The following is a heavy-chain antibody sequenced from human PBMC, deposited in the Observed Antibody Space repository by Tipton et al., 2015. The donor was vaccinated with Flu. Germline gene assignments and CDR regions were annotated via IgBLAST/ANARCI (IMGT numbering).Heavy chain of an antibody. J-gene: IGHJ5*02. CDR2: IYYSGST. CDR1: GGSISSYY. Sequence: TLSLTCTVSGGSISSYYWSWIRQPPGKGLEWIGYIYYSGSTNYNPSLKSRVTISVDTSKNQFSLKLSSVTAADTAVYYCARDHYDILTGFLPGGWFDPWGQGTLVTVSS. CDR3: ARDHYDILTGFLPGGWFDP. D-gene: IGHD3-9*01. V-gene: IGHV4-59*01.